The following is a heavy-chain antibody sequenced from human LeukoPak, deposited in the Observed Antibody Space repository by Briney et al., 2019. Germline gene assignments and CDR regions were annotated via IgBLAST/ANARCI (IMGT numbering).Heavy chain of an antibody. V-gene: IGHV3-64*01. D-gene: IGHD3-10*01. J-gene: IGHJ6*02. Sequence: PGGSLRLSCAASGFTFSSYAMHWVRQAPGKGLEYVSAISGNGGNTFYANSVKGRFTISRDNSKNTLYLQMGSLKPEDMAVYYCARQWFGEAYGMDVWGQGTMVTVSS. CDR3: ARQWFGEAYGMDV. CDR2: ISGNGGNT. CDR1: GFTFSSYA.